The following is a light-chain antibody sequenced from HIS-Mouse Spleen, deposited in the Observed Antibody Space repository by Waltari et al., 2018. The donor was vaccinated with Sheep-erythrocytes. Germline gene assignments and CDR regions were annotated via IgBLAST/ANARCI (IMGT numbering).Light chain of an antibody. CDR3: MQALQTPRT. CDR1: QSLLHSNLYNY. V-gene: IGKV2-28*01. CDR2: LGS. J-gene: IGKJ1*01. Sequence: IFITHSPLSLPFTPLYPSSISFISSQSLLHSNLYNYLDWYLQKPGQSPQLLIYLGSNRAAGVPDRFSGSGSGKDFTMKIRRVEAEDVGVYYCMQALQTPRTFGQGTKVEIK.